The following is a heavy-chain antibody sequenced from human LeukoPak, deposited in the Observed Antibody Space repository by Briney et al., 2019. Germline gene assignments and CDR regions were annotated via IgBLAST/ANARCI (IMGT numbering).Heavy chain of an antibody. Sequence: GGSLRLSCAASGFTFSSYWMHWVRQAPGKGLVWVSRINDDGGSTTYADSVKGRFTISRDNAKNTLCLQMNSLRAEDTAVYYCARGKYSSGWFDYWGQGTLVTVSS. D-gene: IGHD6-19*01. CDR2: INDDGGST. V-gene: IGHV3-74*01. CDR3: ARGKYSSGWFDY. CDR1: GFTFSSYW. J-gene: IGHJ4*02.